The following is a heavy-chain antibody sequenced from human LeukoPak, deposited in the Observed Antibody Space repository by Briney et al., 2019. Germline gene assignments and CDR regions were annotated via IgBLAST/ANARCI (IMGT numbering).Heavy chain of an antibody. D-gene: IGHD3-22*01. CDR3: ARYSSSVGWFDP. CDR1: GGSISSSGYY. V-gene: IGHV4-39*01. CDR2: VYYSGST. Sequence: SGTLSLTCTFSGGSISSSGYYWACIRQPPGKGLEWIGIVYYSGSTTYNPSLKSRVTISVDTSNNQFSLKLSSVTAADTAVYYCARYSSSVGWFDPWGQGTLVIVSS. J-gene: IGHJ5*02.